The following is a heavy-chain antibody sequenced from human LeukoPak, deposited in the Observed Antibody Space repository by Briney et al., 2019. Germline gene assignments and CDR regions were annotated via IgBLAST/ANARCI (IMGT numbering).Heavy chain of an antibody. CDR3: ARQARVLVRGVIITSNFDY. Sequence: SQTLSLTCTVSGGSISSGGYYWSWIRQPPGKGLEWIGEINHSGSTNYNPSLKSRVTISVDTSKNQFSLKLSSVTAADTAVYYCARQARVLVRGVIITSNFDYWGQGTLVTVSS. CDR1: GGSISSGGYY. J-gene: IGHJ4*02. CDR2: INHSGST. D-gene: IGHD3-10*01. V-gene: IGHV4-39*01.